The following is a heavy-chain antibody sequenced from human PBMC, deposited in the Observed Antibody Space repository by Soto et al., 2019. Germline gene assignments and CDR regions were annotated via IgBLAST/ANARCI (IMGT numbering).Heavy chain of an antibody. CDR1: GFTFSSYR. Sequence: GGSLRLSCAASGFTFSSYRMNWVRQAPGKGLEWVSAISGSSGNTYYADSVKGRFTISRDNSKNTLYLQMNSLRAEDTAIYYCAKDIVPAATRPRTFDFWGQGTMGTGSS. V-gene: IGHV3-23*01. D-gene: IGHD2-2*01. J-gene: IGHJ3*01. CDR3: AKDIVPAATRPRTFDF. CDR2: ISGSSGNT.